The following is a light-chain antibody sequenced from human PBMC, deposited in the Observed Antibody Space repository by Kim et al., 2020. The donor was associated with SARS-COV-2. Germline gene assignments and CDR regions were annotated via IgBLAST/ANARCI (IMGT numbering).Light chain of an antibody. CDR2: DVS. V-gene: IGLV2-14*03. J-gene: IGLJ2*01. Sequence: QSALTQPASVSGSPGQSITISCTGTSSYVGDYNYVSWYQQHPGKAPKLMIYDVSNRPSGVSNRFSGSMSGNTASLTISGLQAEDEADYYCSSYTSSNTLAVFGGGTKLTVL. CDR3: SSYTSSNTLAV. CDR1: SSYVGDYNY.